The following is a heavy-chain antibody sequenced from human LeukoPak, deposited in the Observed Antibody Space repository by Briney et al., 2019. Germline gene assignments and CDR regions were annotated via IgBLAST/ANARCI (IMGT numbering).Heavy chain of an antibody. D-gene: IGHD6-13*01. J-gene: IGHJ3*02. CDR3: ARLRSSLSHGAFDI. CDR2: ISPADSDT. CDR1: GYSFTNYW. Sequence: GESLKISCKNSGYSFTNYWIGWVRQMPGKGLEWMGIISPADSDTIYSPSFQGQVTISADKSISTAYLQWSTLKASDTAMYYCARLRSSLSHGAFDIWGQGTMVTVSS. V-gene: IGHV5-51*01.